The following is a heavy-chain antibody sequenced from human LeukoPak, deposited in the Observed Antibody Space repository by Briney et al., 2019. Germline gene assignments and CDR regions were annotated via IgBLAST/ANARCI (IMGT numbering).Heavy chain of an antibody. J-gene: IGHJ4*02. CDR3: ARAAIAD. CDR1: GGSVTDYY. D-gene: IGHD2-2*02. Sequence: PSETLSLTCTVSGGSVTDYYWSWIRQSPGKGLEWIGYIYYTGTSYNPSLKSRVTISADTSKNQFSLKLISVTAADTAVYYCARAAIADWGQGTLVTVSS. V-gene: IGHV4-59*02. CDR2: IYYTGT.